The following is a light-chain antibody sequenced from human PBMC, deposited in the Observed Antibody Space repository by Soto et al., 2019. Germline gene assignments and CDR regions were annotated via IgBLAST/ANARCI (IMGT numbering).Light chain of an antibody. CDR3: QQTYSTPYT. CDR1: QTTNNY. J-gene: IGKJ2*01. CDR2: AAS. V-gene: IGKV1-39*01. Sequence: DIKMTQSPSSLSASVGDRVTITCRASQTTNNYLNWYQQKPGKAPKLLMSAASSLQSGVPSRFSGSGSGTDFTLTISSLQPEDFATYYCQQTYSTPYTFGQGTKLEIK.